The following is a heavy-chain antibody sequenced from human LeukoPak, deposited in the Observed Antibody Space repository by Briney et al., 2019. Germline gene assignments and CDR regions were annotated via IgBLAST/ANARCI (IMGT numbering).Heavy chain of an antibody. D-gene: IGHD2-2*01. CDR2: IRGTTGDT. Sequence: PGGSLRLSCSASGFTFSSNAMAWVRQAPGKGLEWVAAIRGTTGDTYYADSVKGRFTISRDNAKNSLYLQMNSLRAEDTAVYYCARLSRAQLPSFDYWGQGTLVTVSS. J-gene: IGHJ4*02. CDR1: GFTFSSNA. V-gene: IGHV3-23*01. CDR3: ARLSRAQLPSFDY.